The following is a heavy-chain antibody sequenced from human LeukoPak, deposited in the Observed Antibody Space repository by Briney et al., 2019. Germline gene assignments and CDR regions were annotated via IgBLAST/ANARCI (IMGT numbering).Heavy chain of an antibody. D-gene: IGHD1-26*01. CDR1: GCMFTSYG. V-gene: IGHV1-18*01. CDR3: ARDGVRWELSSAFDI. J-gene: IGHJ3*02. Sequence: ASVKVSCKASGCMFTSYGISWVRQAPGQGLEWMGWISGYTGNTNSAQKLQGRVTMTTDTSTSTAYMELRSLRSDDTAVYYCARDGVRWELSSAFDIWGQGTMVTVSS. CDR2: ISGYTGNT.